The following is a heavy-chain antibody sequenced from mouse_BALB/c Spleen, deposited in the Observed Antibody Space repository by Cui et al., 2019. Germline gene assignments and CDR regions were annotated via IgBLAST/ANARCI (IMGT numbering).Heavy chain of an antibody. CDR2: IDPNSGGT. CDR1: GYTFTSYL. Sequence: QAQLQQPGAELVKPGAPVNLSCKASGYTFTSYLMHWLKQRPGRGLEWIGRIDPNSGGTKYNEKFKSKATLTVDKPSSTAYMQLSSLTSEDSAVYYCARYDYYGSSYFDYWGQGTTLTVSS. V-gene: IGHV1-72*01. J-gene: IGHJ2*01. D-gene: IGHD1-1*01. CDR3: ARYDYYGSSYFDY.